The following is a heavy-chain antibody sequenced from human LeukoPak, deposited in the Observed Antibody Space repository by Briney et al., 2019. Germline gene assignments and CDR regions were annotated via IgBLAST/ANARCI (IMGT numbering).Heavy chain of an antibody. CDR2: IWYDGSNK. CDR1: GFTLSSYG. V-gene: IGHV3-33*01. CDR3: ARESYDSSGYYYESD. Sequence: PGRSLRLSCAASGFTLSSYGMHGVLQAPGKGLEWVAVIWYDGSNKYYADSVKGRFTISRDNSKNTLYLQMNSLRAEDTAVYYCARESYDSSGYYYESDWGQGTLVTVSS. J-gene: IGHJ4*02. D-gene: IGHD3-22*01.